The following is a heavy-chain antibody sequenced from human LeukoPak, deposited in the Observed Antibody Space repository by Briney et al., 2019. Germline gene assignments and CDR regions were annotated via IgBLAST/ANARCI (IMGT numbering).Heavy chain of an antibody. V-gene: IGHV1-69*04. CDR3: ARDWVGYYGSGSWGDWFDP. Sequence: ASVKVSCKASGATFSSYVISWVRQAPGQGLEWMGRIIPILGIANYAQKFQGRVTITADKSTSTAYMELRSLRSDDTAVYYCARDWVGYYGSGSWGDWFDPWGQGTLVTVSS. CDR1: GATFSSYV. D-gene: IGHD3-10*01. CDR2: IIPILGIA. J-gene: IGHJ5*02.